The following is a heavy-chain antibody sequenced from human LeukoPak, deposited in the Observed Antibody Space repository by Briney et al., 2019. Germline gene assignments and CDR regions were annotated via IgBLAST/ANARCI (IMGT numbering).Heavy chain of an antibody. V-gene: IGHV3-64D*09. CDR2: ISSNGGST. J-gene: IGHJ4*02. CDR3: VKRTGLYFDY. CDR1: GFXFSSSA. D-gene: IGHD1-1*01. Sequence: GGSLRLSCSASGFXFSSSAIHWVRQAPGKGLEYVPGISSNGGSTYNADSVKGRFTISRDNSKNTVYLQMSSLRPEDTALYYCVKRTGLYFDYWGQGTLVTVSS.